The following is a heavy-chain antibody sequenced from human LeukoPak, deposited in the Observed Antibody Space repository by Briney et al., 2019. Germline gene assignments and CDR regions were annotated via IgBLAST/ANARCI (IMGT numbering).Heavy chain of an antibody. CDR3: ARVDCSGGSCYFDY. Sequence: GGSLRLTCAASGFTFSRYWMNWVRQTPGKGLVWVSRINSDGSSTRYADSVKGRFTISGDNAKNTLDLQMSSLRAEDTAVYYCARVDCSGGSCYFDYWGQGTLVTVSS. CDR1: GFTFSRYW. D-gene: IGHD2-15*01. J-gene: IGHJ4*02. V-gene: IGHV3-74*01. CDR2: INSDGSST.